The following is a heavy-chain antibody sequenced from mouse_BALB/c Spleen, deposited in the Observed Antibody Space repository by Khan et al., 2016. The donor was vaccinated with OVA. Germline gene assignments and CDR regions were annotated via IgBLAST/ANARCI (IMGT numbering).Heavy chain of an antibody. CDR1: GFNIKDTY. J-gene: IGHJ3*01. CDR2: IDPANGNT. CDR3: ARSIGDDGFAY. Sequence: VQLQQSGAELVKPGASVKLSCTASGFNIKDTYMHWVKQRPEQGLEWIGRIDPANGNTKYDPKFQGKATITADTSSNTAYLQLSSLTSEDTAGYYCARSIGDDGFAYWGHGTLVTVSA. V-gene: IGHV14-3*02. D-gene: IGHD2-3*01.